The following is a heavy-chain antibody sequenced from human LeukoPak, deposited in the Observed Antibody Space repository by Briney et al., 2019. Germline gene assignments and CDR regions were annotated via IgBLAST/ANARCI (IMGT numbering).Heavy chain of an antibody. D-gene: IGHD3-22*01. CDR3: ARLNGLTDY. V-gene: IGHV4-38-2*02. CDR2: IYHSGNT. CDR1: GYSISSGYY. J-gene: IGHJ4*02. Sequence: SETLSLTCTVSGYSISSGYYWGWIRQPPGKGLEWIGSIYHSGNTYYNPSLESRVTMSVDTSKNQFSLKLSSVTAADTAVYYCARLNGLTDYWGQGTLVTVSS.